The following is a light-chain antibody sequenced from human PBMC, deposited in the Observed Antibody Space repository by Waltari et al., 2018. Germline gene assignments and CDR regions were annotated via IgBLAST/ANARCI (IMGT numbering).Light chain of an antibody. V-gene: IGLV2-14*03. CDR1: SSDAGGYND. J-gene: IGLJ3*02. CDR2: DVS. Sequence: QSALTQPASVSGSPGQSITISCTGTSSDAGGYNDVSWYQQHPGKAPKLMIFDVSKRPSGVSYRFSGSKSGNTASLTISGLQAEDEADYYCSSYTSSSTWVFGGGTKLTVL. CDR3: SSYTSSSTWV.